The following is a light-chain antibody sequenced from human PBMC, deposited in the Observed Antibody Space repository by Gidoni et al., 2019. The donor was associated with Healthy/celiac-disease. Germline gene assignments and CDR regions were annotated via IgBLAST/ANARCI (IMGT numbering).Light chain of an antibody. CDR1: QSISSW. CDR3: QQYNSYSRYT. J-gene: IGKJ2*01. V-gene: IGKV1-5*03. Sequence: DIQMTQSPSTLSASVGDRVTITCRASQSISSWLAWYQQKPGKAPKLLIYKASSLESGVPSRFSGSGSGTEFTLTISSLQPDDFATYYCQQYNSYSRYTFXQXTKLEIK. CDR2: KAS.